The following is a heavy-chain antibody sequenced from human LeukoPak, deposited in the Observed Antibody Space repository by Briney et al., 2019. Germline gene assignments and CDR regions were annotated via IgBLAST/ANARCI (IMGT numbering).Heavy chain of an antibody. D-gene: IGHD3-22*01. CDR1: GYTFTSYY. CDR3: ARGRGITMIVVAAGDAFDI. J-gene: IGHJ3*02. V-gene: IGHV1-46*01. CDR2: INPSGGST. Sequence: GASVKVSCKASGYTFTSYYMHWVRQAAGQGLEWMGIINPSGGSTSYAQKFQGRVTMTRDTSTSTVYMELSSLRSEDTAVYYCARGRGITMIVVAAGDAFDIWGQGTMVTVSS.